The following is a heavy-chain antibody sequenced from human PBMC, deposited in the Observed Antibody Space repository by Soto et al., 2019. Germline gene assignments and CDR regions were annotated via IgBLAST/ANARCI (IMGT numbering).Heavy chain of an antibody. CDR1: GVSISIPNW. CDR2: IDHSGTT. V-gene: IGHV4-4*02. CDR3: ARGKFYAFDL. Sequence: QVQLQESGPGLVKPSGTLSLTCAVSGVSISIPNWWAWVRQAPGKGLEWIGEIDHSGTTNYNPSRNTRVTISLDRSENQFSLRLTSVAAADTAVYFCARGKFYAFDLWGQGTMVTVSS. J-gene: IGHJ3*01.